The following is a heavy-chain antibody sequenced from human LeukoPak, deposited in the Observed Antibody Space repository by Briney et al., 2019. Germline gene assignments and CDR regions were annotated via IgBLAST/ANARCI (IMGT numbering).Heavy chain of an antibody. CDR3: SLARSEYHYGMDV. Sequence: PSQTLSLTCATSGDSVSSISVAWNWIRQSPSRCLEWLGRTYYRSKWYYGYAVSVKSRINISPDTSKNQFSLQLTSVTPEDTAVYYCSLARSEYHYGMDVWGQGTTITVSS. CDR1: GDSVSSISVA. J-gene: IGHJ6*02. CDR2: TYYRSKWYY. V-gene: IGHV6-1*01.